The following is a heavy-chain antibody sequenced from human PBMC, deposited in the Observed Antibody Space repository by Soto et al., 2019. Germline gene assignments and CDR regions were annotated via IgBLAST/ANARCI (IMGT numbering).Heavy chain of an antibody. CDR1: GLTFSDSY. V-gene: IGHV3-11*01. D-gene: IGHD3-10*01. CDR3: ARVRFGEWGYAMDV. Sequence: VQLVESGGGLVKPGGSLRLSCAASGLTFSDSYLNWIRHAPGKGLEWLAYISSTGSSIFYAGSVKGRFTISRDNANNSLYLQMNSLRAEDTAMYYCARVRFGEWGYAMDVWGQGTTVTVSS. J-gene: IGHJ6*02. CDR2: ISSTGSSI.